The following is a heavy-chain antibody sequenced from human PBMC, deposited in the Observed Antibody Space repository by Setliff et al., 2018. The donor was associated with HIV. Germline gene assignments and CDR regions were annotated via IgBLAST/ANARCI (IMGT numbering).Heavy chain of an antibody. J-gene: IGHJ6*03. D-gene: IGHD2-15*01. CDR2: IFHSGST. V-gene: IGHV4-38-2*01. Sequence: PSETLSLTCVVSGYSISSGSYWGWIRQPPGKGLEWIGSIFHSGSTSYNPSLKSRVTISLDTSKNQFSLKLSSVTAADTAVYYCARGRHCMDGRCYPHYYYYHYMDVWAKGTTVTVSS. CDR1: GYSISSGSY. CDR3: ARGRHCMDGRCYPHYYYYHYMDV.